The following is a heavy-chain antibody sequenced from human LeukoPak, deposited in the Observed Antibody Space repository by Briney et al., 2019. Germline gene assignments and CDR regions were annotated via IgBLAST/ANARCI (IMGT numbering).Heavy chain of an antibody. CDR1: GGSISSSNW. CDR3: ARRRNSSGWWGWFDP. CDR2: IYHSGST. D-gene: IGHD6-19*01. Sequence: PSETLSLTCAVSGGSISSSNWWGWVRQPPGKGLEWIGEIYHSGSTNYNPSLKSRVTMSVDKSKNQFSLKLSSVTAADTAVYYCARRRNSSGWWGWFDPWGQGTLVTVSS. V-gene: IGHV4-4*02. J-gene: IGHJ5*02.